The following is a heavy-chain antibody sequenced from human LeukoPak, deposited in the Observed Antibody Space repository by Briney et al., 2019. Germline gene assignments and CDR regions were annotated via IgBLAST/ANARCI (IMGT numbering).Heavy chain of an antibody. V-gene: IGHV3-15*01. Sequence: PGGSLRLSCAASGFTFSNAWRSWVRQAPGKGLEWVGRIKSKTDGGTTDYAAPVKGRFTISRDDSKNTLYLQMNSLRAEDTAKYYCARRTRDGYNSPIDYWGQGTLVTVSS. CDR3: ARRTRDGYNSPIDY. CDR1: GFTFSNAW. J-gene: IGHJ4*02. CDR2: IKSKTDGGTT. D-gene: IGHD5-24*01.